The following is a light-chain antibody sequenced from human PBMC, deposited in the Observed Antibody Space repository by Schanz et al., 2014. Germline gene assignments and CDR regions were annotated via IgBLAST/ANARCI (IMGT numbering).Light chain of an antibody. CDR3: QSYDNSLSGV. Sequence: QSALTQPRSVSGSPGQSVAISCTGTSSDVGGYNYVSWYQQHPGKAPKLIIYDVSVRPSGVPDRFSGSKSVNTASLTISGLQAEDEANYYCQSYDNSLSGVFGGGTKLTVL. CDR1: SSDVGGYNY. V-gene: IGLV2-11*01. J-gene: IGLJ3*02. CDR2: DVS.